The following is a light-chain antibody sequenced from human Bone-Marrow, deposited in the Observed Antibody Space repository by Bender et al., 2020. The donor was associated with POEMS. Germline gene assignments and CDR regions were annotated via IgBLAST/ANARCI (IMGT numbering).Light chain of an antibody. V-gene: IGLV2-14*03. Sequence: QSALTQPAFVSGSPGQSITISCTGTSGDVGGYNYVSWYQQHPGKAPKLIIYEVNNRPSGVSDRFSGSKSGYTASLIISGLQAEDEADYYCCSYAGSSTLLVFGGGTQVTVL. CDR2: EVN. J-gene: IGLJ2*01. CDR3: CSYAGSSTLLV. CDR1: SGDVGGYNY.